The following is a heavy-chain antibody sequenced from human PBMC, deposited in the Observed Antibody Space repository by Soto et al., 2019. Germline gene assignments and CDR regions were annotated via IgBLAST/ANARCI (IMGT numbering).Heavy chain of an antibody. V-gene: IGHV1-69*02. CDR1: GGTFSSYT. CDR3: AVGLATIPDY. J-gene: IGHJ4*02. D-gene: IGHD5-12*01. Sequence: QVQLVQSGAEVKKPVSSVKVSCKASGGTFSSYTISWVRQAPGQGLEWMGRIIPILGIANYAQKFQGRVTITADKATSTAYMELSSLRSEDTAVYYCAVGLATIPDYWGQGTLVTVSS. CDR2: IIPILGIA.